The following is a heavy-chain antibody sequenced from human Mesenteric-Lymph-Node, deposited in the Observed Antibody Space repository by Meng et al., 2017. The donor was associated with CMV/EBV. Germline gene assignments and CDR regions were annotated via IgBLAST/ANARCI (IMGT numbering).Heavy chain of an antibody. CDR2: INPNGGGT. CDR3: AKDLADGYTCGV. Sequence: CKASGYTLTAYYIHGVRQAPGQGLEWMGRINPNGGGTDYAQNFQGRVTMTRETSISTAYMELSRLTSDDTAVYYCAKDLADGYTCGVWGQGTLVTVSS. CDR1: GYTLTAYY. D-gene: IGHD5-24*01. V-gene: IGHV1-2*06. J-gene: IGHJ4*02.